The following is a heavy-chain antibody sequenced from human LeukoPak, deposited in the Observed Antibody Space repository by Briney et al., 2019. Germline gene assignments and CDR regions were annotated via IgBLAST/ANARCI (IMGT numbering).Heavy chain of an antibody. CDR3: AKDRTAMVRLFDY. D-gene: IGHD5-18*01. CDR2: ISGSGGST. V-gene: IGHV3-23*01. Sequence: PGGSLRLSCAASGFTFSSYAMSWVRQAPGRGLEWVSAISGSGGSTYYADSVKGRFTISRDNSKNTLYLQMNSLRAEDTAVYYCAKDRTAMVRLFDYWGQGTLVTVSS. J-gene: IGHJ4*02. CDR1: GFTFSSYA.